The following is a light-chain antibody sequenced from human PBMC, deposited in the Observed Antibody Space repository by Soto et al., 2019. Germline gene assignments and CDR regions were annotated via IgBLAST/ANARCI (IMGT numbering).Light chain of an antibody. V-gene: IGKV3-15*01. CDR2: GAS. Sequence: EIVMTQSPASLSVSPGERATLSCRASQSVSSNLAWYQQKPGQAPRLLIHGASARATGIPDRFSGSGSGTEFTLTISSLQSEDVAVYYCQQYNHWMWTFGQGTKVEFK. J-gene: IGKJ1*01. CDR3: QQYNHWMWT. CDR1: QSVSSN.